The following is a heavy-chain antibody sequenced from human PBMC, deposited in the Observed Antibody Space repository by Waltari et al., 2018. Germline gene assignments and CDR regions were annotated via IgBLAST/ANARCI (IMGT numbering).Heavy chain of an antibody. CDR1: GGYISSTTYY. CDR3: ARRVVTTGGVDY. Sequence: QLQLQESGPRLVRPSETLSLTCTVSGGYISSTTYYWDWIRQTPGNGLEWIGYIHYSGNTYYNPSLRSRVTISVDTSKNQFSLNLRSVTAADTAVYYCARRVVTTGGVDYWGQGTLVTVSS. V-gene: IGHV4-39*07. J-gene: IGHJ4*02. CDR2: IHYSGNT. D-gene: IGHD2-21*02.